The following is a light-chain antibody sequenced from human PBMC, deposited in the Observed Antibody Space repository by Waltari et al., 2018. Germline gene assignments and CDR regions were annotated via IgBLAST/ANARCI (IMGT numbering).Light chain of an antibody. Sequence: EIVLTQSPATLSLSPGERATLSCRASQSVSSDLAWYKQKPGQAPRLLIYDASNRATGIPARFSGSGSGTDFTLTISSLEPEDFAVYYCQQRSNWPLGTFGQGTKLEIK. J-gene: IGKJ2*02. CDR1: QSVSSD. V-gene: IGKV3-11*01. CDR2: DAS. CDR3: QQRSNWPLGT.